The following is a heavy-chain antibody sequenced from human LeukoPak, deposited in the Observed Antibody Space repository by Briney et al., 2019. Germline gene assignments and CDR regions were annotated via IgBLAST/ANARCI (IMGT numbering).Heavy chain of an antibody. Sequence: ASVKVSCKASGYTFTSYGISWVRQAPGQGLEWMGWISAYNGNTNYAQKFQGRVTMTEDTSTDTAYMELSSLRSEDTAVYYCATVGRRSYFDLWGRGTLVTVSS. D-gene: IGHD3-10*01. CDR2: ISAYNGNT. V-gene: IGHV1-18*01. CDR3: ATVGRRSYFDL. CDR1: GYTFTSYG. J-gene: IGHJ2*01.